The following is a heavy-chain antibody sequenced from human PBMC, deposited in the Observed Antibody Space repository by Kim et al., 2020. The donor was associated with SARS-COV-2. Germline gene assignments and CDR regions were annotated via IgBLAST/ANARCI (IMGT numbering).Heavy chain of an antibody. D-gene: IGHD3-3*02. Sequence: PSLRSRVTISVDTSQNPFSRKLSSVTAADTAVYYCARPHLPKRHFDLWGRGTLVTVSS. V-gene: IGHV4-39*01. J-gene: IGHJ2*01. CDR3: ARPHLPKRHFDL.